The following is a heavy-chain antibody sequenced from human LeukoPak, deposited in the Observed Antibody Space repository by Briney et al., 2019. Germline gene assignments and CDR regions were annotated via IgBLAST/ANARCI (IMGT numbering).Heavy chain of an antibody. CDR3: ARHRSKRSSKYYFDY. D-gene: IGHD6-13*01. J-gene: IGHJ4*02. CDR2: INHSGST. Sequence: SETLSLTCAVYGGSFSGYYWSWIRQPPGKGLEWIGEINHSGSTNYNPSLKSRVTISVDTSKNQFSLKLSSVTAADTAVYHCARHRSKRSSKYYFDYWGQGTLVTVSS. V-gene: IGHV4-34*01. CDR1: GGSFSGYY.